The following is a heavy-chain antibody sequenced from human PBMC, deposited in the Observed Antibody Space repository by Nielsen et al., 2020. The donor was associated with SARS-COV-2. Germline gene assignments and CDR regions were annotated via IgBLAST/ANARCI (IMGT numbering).Heavy chain of an antibody. D-gene: IGHD3-22*01. Sequence: GGSLRLSCAASGFTVSSNYMSWVRQAPGKGLEWVSVIYSGGSTYYADSVKGRFTISRDNSKNTLYLQMNSLRAEDTAVYYCARAPSGYYDSSGYYESDLWGRGTLVTVSS. CDR1: GFTVSSNY. V-gene: IGHV3-53*01. CDR3: ARAPSGYYDSSGYYESDL. CDR2: IYSGGST. J-gene: IGHJ2*01.